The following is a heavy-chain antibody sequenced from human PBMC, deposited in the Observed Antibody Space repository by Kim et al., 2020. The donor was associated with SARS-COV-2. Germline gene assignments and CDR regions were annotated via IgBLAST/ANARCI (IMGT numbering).Heavy chain of an antibody. Sequence: SVKVSCKASGGTFSSYAISWVRQAPGQGLEWMGGIIPIFGPANYAQKFQGGVTMTADETTSTAYMELSSLRSEDTAVYYCASHILEYSSSWSLGGMDVWRQGTTVTVSS. CDR3: ASHILEYSSSWSLGGMDV. CDR1: GGTFSSYA. V-gene: IGHV1-69*13. D-gene: IGHD6-13*01. J-gene: IGHJ6*02. CDR2: IIPIFGPA.